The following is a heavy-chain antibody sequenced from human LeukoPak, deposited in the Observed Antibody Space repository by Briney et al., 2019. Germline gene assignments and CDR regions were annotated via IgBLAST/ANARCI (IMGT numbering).Heavy chain of an antibody. CDR1: GFTFSIYS. CDR3: AKEAGQDYGALDAFDL. D-gene: IGHD4-17*01. CDR2: IGGSSTSI. J-gene: IGHJ3*01. Sequence: GGSLRLSCAASGFTFSIYSMNWVRQAPGKGLEWVSSIGGSSTSIYYADSVKGRFTISRDNAKNSLYLQMNSLRAEDTAVYYCAKEAGQDYGALDAFDLWGQGTMVTVSS. V-gene: IGHV3-21*01.